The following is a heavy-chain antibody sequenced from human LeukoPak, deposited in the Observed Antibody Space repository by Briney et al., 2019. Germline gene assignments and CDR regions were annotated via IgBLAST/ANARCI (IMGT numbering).Heavy chain of an antibody. CDR2: IYYSGST. Sequence: SETLSLTCSVSGYSISSGYYWDWIRQPPGRGLEWIGYIYYSGSTSYNPSLKSRVTMSVDTSKKQISLKVRSVTAADTAVYYCARTTEDCSSTSCYQYWFDPWGQGTLVTVSS. V-gene: IGHV4-61*01. D-gene: IGHD2-2*01. CDR1: GYSISSGYY. J-gene: IGHJ5*02. CDR3: ARTTEDCSSTSCYQYWFDP.